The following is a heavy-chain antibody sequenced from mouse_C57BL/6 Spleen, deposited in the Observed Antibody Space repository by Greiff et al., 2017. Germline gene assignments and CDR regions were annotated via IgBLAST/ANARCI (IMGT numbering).Heavy chain of an antibody. Sequence: EVQLQQSGGGLVKPGGSLKLSCAASGFTFSDYGMHWVRQAPEKGLEWVAYISSGSSTIYYADTVKGRFTISRDNAKNTLFLQMTSLRSEDTAMYYCARGDYYGSSYWYVDVWGTGTTVTVSS. CDR3: ARGDYYGSSYWYVDV. V-gene: IGHV5-17*01. D-gene: IGHD1-1*01. J-gene: IGHJ1*03. CDR1: GFTFSDYG. CDR2: ISSGSSTI.